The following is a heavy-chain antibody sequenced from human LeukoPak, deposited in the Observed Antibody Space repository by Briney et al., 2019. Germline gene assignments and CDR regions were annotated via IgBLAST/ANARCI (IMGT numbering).Heavy chain of an antibody. CDR1: GFTFSGSA. CDR2: IRSKANSYAT. Sequence: GGSLRLSCAASGFTFSGSAMHWGRQASGKGLEWVDRIRSKANSYATAYAASVKGRFTISRDDSKNTAYLQMNSLKTEDTAVYYCTRSTAQAGGTYYAFDIWGQGTMVTVSS. V-gene: IGHV3-73*01. CDR3: TRSTAQAGGTYYAFDI. J-gene: IGHJ3*02. D-gene: IGHD2-15*01.